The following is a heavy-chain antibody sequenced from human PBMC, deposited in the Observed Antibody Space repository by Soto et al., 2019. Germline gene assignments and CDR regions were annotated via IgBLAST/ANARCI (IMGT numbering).Heavy chain of an antibody. J-gene: IGHJ4*02. D-gene: IGHD3-22*01. CDR3: VPHSGNYGY. CDR1: GFTFSSYS. CDR2: ISSSSSTI. Sequence: EVQLVESGGGLVQPGGSLRLSCAASGFTFSSYSMNWVRQAPGKGLEWVSYISSSSSTIYYADSVKGRFTISRDNSKNTLYLQMNSLRTKDRAVYYCVPHSGNYGYGGQGTLVTVSS. V-gene: IGHV3-48*01.